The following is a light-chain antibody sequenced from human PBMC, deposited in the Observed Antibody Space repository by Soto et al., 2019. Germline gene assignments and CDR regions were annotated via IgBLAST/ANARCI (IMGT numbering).Light chain of an antibody. CDR3: QQRSNWPIT. V-gene: IGKV3-11*01. Sequence: EIVLTQSPATLSLSPGERATLSCRTSQSVSKYFAWYQQKPGRAPRLLIYDASSMATGIPARFIGSGSGTDFTLTINSLEPEDLAIYDCQQRSNWPITFGQGTRLEIK. CDR1: QSVSKY. J-gene: IGKJ5*01. CDR2: DAS.